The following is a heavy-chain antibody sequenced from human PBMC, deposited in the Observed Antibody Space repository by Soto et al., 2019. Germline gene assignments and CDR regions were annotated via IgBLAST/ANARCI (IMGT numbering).Heavy chain of an antibody. V-gene: IGHV3-23*01. CDR1: DLTFDIYA. J-gene: IGHJ6*02. D-gene: IGHD6-19*01. CDR2: ISGGGDYT. Sequence: EVQLLESGGDLVQPGGSLSLPCVASDLTFDIYALSGARQTQGKGLGWVAAISGGGDYTYYTDSVKGRFTISRDNSKNTLSLQMNNMRVEDTAIYYCAKVDRYSSGWSYYAPEYYYYPMDVWGQGTTVTVSS. CDR3: AKVDRYSSGWSYYAPEYYYYPMDV.